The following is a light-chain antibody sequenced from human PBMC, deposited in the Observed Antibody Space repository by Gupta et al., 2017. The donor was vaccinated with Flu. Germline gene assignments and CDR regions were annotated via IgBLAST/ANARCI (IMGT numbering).Light chain of an antibody. V-gene: IGLV3-10*01. CDR2: EDN. CDR3: YSKYTKGNNNGV. J-gene: IGLJ3*02. Sequence: TATITGTGGAVATKYAYWCQQKSGQAPVLVIYEDNKRRSGGPESLSGSSSGTKATLTIIWAQEEEDAAYYCYSKYTKGNNNGVFGGGTKLTVL. CDR1: AVATKY.